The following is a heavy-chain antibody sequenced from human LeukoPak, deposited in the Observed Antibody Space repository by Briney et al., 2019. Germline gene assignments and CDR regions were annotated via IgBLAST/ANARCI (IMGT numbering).Heavy chain of an antibody. V-gene: IGHV4-4*07. CDR1: GGSINNYY. CDR2: INPSGST. Sequence: SETLSLTCTDSGGSINNYYWSWIRQPAGKGLEWIGRINPSGSTKNNPSLKSRVTMSLDTRKNQLSLNLGSVTAADTAVYYCARASYYESRNNIAFDLWGRGTMVTVSS. D-gene: IGHD3-10*01. J-gene: IGHJ3*01. CDR3: ARASYYESRNNIAFDL.